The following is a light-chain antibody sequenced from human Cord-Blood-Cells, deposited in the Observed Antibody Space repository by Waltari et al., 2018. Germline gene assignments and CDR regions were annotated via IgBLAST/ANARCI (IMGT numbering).Light chain of an antibody. CDR1: QSISSW. V-gene: IGKV1-5*03. CDR3: QQYNSYSYT. Sequence: DIQMTQSPSTLSASVGDRVTITCRASQSISSWLAWYQQKPGKAPKLLIYKASSLERGVPSRFRGSGSGTEFTLTISSLQPDDFATYYCQQYNSYSYTFGQGTKLEIK. CDR2: KAS. J-gene: IGKJ2*01.